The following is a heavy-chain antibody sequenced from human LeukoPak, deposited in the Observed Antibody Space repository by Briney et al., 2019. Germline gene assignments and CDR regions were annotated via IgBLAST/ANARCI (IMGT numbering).Heavy chain of an antibody. CDR3: ARDHSYYYGSGSQTRFFDY. CDR2: IYYSGTT. J-gene: IGHJ4*02. V-gene: IGHV4-59*01. Sequence: SETLSLTCTVSGGSISNYYWNWIRQPPGKGLEWIGYIYYSGTTNYNPSLKSRVSMSVDTSKNQFALKLSSVTAADTAVYYCARDHSYYYGSGSQTRFFDYWGQGTLVTVSS. CDR1: GGSISNYY. D-gene: IGHD3-10*01.